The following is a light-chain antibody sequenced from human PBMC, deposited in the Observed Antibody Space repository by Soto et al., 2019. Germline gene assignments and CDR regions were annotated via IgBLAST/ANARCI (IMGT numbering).Light chain of an antibody. CDR2: EVS. Sequence: QSALTQPPSASGSPGQSVTISCTGSSSDVGGYNYVSWYQQHPGKAPKLMIYEVSKRPSGVPDRLSGSKSGNTASLTVSGVQAEDEADYYCSSYGGSNPVVFGGGTKLTVL. CDR1: SSDVGGYNY. V-gene: IGLV2-8*01. CDR3: SSYGGSNPVV. J-gene: IGLJ2*01.